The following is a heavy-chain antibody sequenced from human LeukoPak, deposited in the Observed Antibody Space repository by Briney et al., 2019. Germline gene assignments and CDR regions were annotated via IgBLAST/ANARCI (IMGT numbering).Heavy chain of an antibody. Sequence: GASVKVSCKAFGYTFTSYYIHWMRQAPGQGLEWVGIINPSSGSTNDGQKFRGRVTLTRDTSTSTVYMELTSLRSDDTAVYYCTRAPPGGREGYLDYWGQGTLVTVSS. CDR3: TRAPPGGREGYLDY. V-gene: IGHV1-46*01. CDR1: GYTFTSYY. J-gene: IGHJ4*02. CDR2: INPSSGST. D-gene: IGHD3-16*01.